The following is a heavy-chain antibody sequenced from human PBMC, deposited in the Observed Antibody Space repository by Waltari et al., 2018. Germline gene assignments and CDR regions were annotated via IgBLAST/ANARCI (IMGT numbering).Heavy chain of an antibody. J-gene: IGHJ4*02. CDR2: IYYSGGT. Sequence: QLQLQESGPGLVKPSETLSLTCTVSGGSISSSSYYWGWIRQPPGKGLEWIGSIYYSGGTYYNPSLKSRVTISVDTSKNQFSLKLSSVTAADTAVYYCASIRDSNHHPHWGQGTLVTVSS. CDR1: GGSISSSSYY. D-gene: IGHD3-10*01. CDR3: ASIRDSNHHPH. V-gene: IGHV4-39*07.